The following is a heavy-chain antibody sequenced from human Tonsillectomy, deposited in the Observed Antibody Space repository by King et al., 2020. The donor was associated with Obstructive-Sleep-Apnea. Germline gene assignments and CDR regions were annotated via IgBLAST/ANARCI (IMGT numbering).Heavy chain of an antibody. J-gene: IGHJ6*02. CDR3: ARVPIRGAPPYYYGMDV. Sequence: VQLVESGGGLVKPGGSLRLSCAASGFTFTDYYMSWIRQGPGKGLEWLAFITDSGSEIFYADSVKGRFTISRDRSLYLQMNSLRADDTAVYFCARVPIRGAPPYYYGMDVWGQGTTVTVSS. V-gene: IGHV3-11*01. CDR2: ITDSGSEI. D-gene: IGHD3-10*01. CDR1: GFTFTDYY.